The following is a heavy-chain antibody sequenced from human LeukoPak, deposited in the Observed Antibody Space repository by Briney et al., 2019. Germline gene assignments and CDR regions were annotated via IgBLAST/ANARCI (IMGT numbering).Heavy chain of an antibody. CDR1: GFTFSSYW. Sequence: PGGCRRLSCAASGFTFSSYWMHWDRQAPGKGLVWVSRVGRDGSTTRYADSVKGRFTISRDNAKNTLYLQMNSLRAEDTAVYYCARGGSPPEALGDTFDIWGQGTLVTVSS. CDR3: ARGGSPPEALGDTFDI. D-gene: IGHD1-26*01. CDR2: VGRDGSTT. V-gene: IGHV3-74*01. J-gene: IGHJ3*02.